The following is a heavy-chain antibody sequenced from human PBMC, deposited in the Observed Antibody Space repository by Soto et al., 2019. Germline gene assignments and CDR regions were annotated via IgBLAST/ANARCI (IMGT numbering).Heavy chain of an antibody. Sequence: GKGLEWVAVISYDGSNKYYADSVKGRFTISRDNSKNTLYLQMNSLRAEDTAVYYCAKAGALGYSHGNYYYYMDVWGKGPTVTVSS. V-gene: IGHV3-30*18. D-gene: IGHD5-18*01. CDR3: AKAGALGYSHGNYYYYMDV. J-gene: IGHJ6*03. CDR2: ISYDGSNK.